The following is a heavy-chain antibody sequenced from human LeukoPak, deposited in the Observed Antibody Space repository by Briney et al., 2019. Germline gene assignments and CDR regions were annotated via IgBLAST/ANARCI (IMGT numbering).Heavy chain of an antibody. Sequence: GGSLRLSCVASGFSFNDYWMTWVRQAPGKGLEWVANIKRDGSDKHYVDSVNGRFTISRENTKNSLYLQMNSLRAEDTAVYYCARDPSDDDSGSYYGAFDIWGQGTMVTVSS. CDR3: ARDPSDDDSGSYYGAFDI. CDR1: GFSFNDYW. CDR2: IKRDGSDK. J-gene: IGHJ3*02. V-gene: IGHV3-7*03. D-gene: IGHD3-10*01.